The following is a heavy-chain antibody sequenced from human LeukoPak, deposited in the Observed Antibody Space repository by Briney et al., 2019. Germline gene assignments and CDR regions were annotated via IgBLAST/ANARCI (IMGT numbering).Heavy chain of an antibody. CDR3: AREYSSSWYDYFDY. D-gene: IGHD6-13*01. CDR2: INSDGSST. Sequence: SGGSLRLSCAASGFTFSSYWMHGVRQAPGKGLVWVSRINSDGSSTSYADSVKGRFTISRDNAKNTLYLQMNSLRAEDTAVYYCAREYSSSWYDYFDYWGQGTLVTVSS. V-gene: IGHV3-74*01. J-gene: IGHJ4*02. CDR1: GFTFSSYW.